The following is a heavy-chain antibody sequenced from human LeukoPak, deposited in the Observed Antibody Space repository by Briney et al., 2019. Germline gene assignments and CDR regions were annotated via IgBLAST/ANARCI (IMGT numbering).Heavy chain of an antibody. D-gene: IGHD2-2*01. Sequence: GASAKVSCKASGYTFANYGINWVRQAPGQGLEWMGWISLDSGNTGYAQRVQGRVTLTTDTSTSTAYMELRSLRSDDTAVYFCARVTYLRPYQLDYWGQGTLVSISS. J-gene: IGHJ4*02. V-gene: IGHV1-18*01. CDR1: GYTFANYG. CDR2: ISLDSGNT. CDR3: ARVTYLRPYQLDY.